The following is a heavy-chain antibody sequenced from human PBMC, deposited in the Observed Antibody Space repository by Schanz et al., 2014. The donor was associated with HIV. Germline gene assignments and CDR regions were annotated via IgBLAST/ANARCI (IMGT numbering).Heavy chain of an antibody. CDR2: VNHSGDT. CDR1: GSSVTYFY. D-gene: IGHD3-16*01. V-gene: IGHV4-34*01. Sequence: QVQLQQWGAGLLKPSETLSLTCAVYGSSVTYFYWTWIRQSPGKGLEWIAEVNHSGDTNYNPSLKGRVTKQVDTSKTQFSLKLYSVTAADTAVYYCARDGGRRGGERQLFGYWGQGNLVTVSS. CDR3: ARDGGRRGGERQLFGY. J-gene: IGHJ4*02.